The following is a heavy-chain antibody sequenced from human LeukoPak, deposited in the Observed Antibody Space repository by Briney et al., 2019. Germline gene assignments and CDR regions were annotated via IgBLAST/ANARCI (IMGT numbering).Heavy chain of an antibody. V-gene: IGHV7-4-1*02. D-gene: IGHD3-22*01. CDR2: IDTNTGNP. CDR3: ANCYDSSGFFAY. J-gene: IGHJ4*02. Sequence: AGSVNVSCKGSGYTFTKYAISWVRQAPGQGLEYMGWIDTNTGNPTYAQGFTGRFVFSLDTSVSTAYLQISSLKAEDSAIYFCANCYDSSGFFAYWGQGTLVTVSS. CDR1: GYTFTKYA.